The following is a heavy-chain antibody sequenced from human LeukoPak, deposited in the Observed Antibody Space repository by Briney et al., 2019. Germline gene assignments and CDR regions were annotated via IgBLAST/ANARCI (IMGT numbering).Heavy chain of an antibody. CDR1: GGSISSSSYY. CDR2: IYYSGST. Sequence: PSETLSLTCTVSGGSISSSSYYWGWIRQPPGKGLEWIGSIYYSGSTYYNPSLKSRVTISVDTSKNQFSLKLSSVTAADTAVYYCARDLDYGDYYYGMDVWGQGTTVTVSS. V-gene: IGHV4-39*07. CDR3: ARDLDYGDYYYGMDV. D-gene: IGHD4-17*01. J-gene: IGHJ6*02.